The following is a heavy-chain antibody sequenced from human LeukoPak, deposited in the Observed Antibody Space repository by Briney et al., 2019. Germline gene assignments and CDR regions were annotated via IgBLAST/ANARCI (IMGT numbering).Heavy chain of an antibody. J-gene: IGHJ4*02. Sequence: GGSLRLSCAASGFAFSSYDMHWVRQVSGKGLESVSAIGHAGDTYYADSVKGRFTISREDAKNYFFLQMNSLRAGDTAVYFCAALGDSIYWGQGTLVTVSS. V-gene: IGHV3-13*01. CDR1: GFAFSSYD. D-gene: IGHD1-26*01. CDR3: AALGDSIY. CDR2: IGHAGDT.